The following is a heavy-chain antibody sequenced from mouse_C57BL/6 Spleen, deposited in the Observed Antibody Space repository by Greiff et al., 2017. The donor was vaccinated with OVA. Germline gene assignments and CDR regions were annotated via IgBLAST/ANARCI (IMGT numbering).Heavy chain of an antibody. Sequence: VQLKESGPELVKPGASVKIPCKASGYTFTDYNMDWVKQSHGKSLEWIGDINPNNGGTIYNQKFKGKATLTVDKSSSTAYMELRSLTSEDTAVYYCARREDYGNYWYFDVWGTGTTVTVSS. CDR3: ARREDYGNYWYFDV. CDR1: GYTFTDYN. CDR2: INPNNGGT. D-gene: IGHD2-1*01. V-gene: IGHV1-18*01. J-gene: IGHJ1*03.